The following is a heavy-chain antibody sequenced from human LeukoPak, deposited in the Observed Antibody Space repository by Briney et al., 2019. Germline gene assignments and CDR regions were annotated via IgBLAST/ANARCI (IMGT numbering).Heavy chain of an antibody. CDR1: GFTFDDYA. CDR3: AKSYYDFWSGYLDAFDI. CDR2: ISWNSGSI. J-gene: IGHJ3*02. Sequence: GGSLRLSCAASGFTFDDYAMHWVRQAPGKGLEWVSGISWNSGSIGYADSVKGRFTISRDNAKNSLYLQMNSLRAEDMALYYCAKSYYDFWSGYLDAFDIWGQGTMVTVSS. D-gene: IGHD3-3*01. V-gene: IGHV3-9*03.